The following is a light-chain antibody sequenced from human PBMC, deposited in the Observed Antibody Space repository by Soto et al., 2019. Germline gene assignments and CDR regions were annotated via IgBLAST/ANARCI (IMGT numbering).Light chain of an antibody. Sequence: AIQLAQSPSSLSASVGDRVTIACRASQDITSALAWYQQSPGKPPNLLIYDASTLESGVPSRFSGSGSGTDFTLTISGLQPEDFATYHCQQYRYYPTIGGGTKVEIK. J-gene: IGKJ4*01. CDR1: QDITSA. CDR3: QQYRYYPT. CDR2: DAS. V-gene: IGKV1D-13*01.